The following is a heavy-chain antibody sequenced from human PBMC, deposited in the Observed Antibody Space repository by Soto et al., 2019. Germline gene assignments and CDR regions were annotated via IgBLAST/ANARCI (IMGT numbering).Heavy chain of an antibody. CDR1: GFTFSSYA. CDR2: ISGSGGST. CDR3: AKDLFQDDSSGYDWYFDL. J-gene: IGHJ2*01. Sequence: EVQLLESGGGLVQPGGSLRLSCAASGFTFSSYAMSWVRQAPGKGLEWVSAISGSGGSTYYADSVKGRFTISRDNSKNPLYPQKHSLRAEDTAVYYCAKDLFQDDSSGYDWYFDLWGRGTLVTVSS. D-gene: IGHD3-22*01. V-gene: IGHV3-23*01.